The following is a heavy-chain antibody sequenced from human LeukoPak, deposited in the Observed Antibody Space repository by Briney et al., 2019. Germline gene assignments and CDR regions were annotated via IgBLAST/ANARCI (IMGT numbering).Heavy chain of an antibody. Sequence: GGSLRLSCTASGFTFNNHYMTWVRQAPGKGLEWVANIKQDGSETFYLDSVKGRFTISRDNAKNSLYLQMNDVRAEDTAVYFCARDRFGGSCCESWGQGTLVTVTS. CDR3: ARDRFGGSCCES. J-gene: IGHJ5*02. CDR1: GFTFNNHY. CDR2: IKQDGSET. V-gene: IGHV3-7*04. D-gene: IGHD3-10*01.